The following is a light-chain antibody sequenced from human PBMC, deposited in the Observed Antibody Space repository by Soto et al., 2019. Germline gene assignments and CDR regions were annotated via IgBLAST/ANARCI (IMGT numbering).Light chain of an antibody. J-gene: IGKJ1*01. CDR3: QHRSSWPRT. CDR2: DAS. CDR1: HSVSRS. Sequence: EIVLTQSPVTLSLSLGERATLSCRASHSVSRSLAWYQQKPGQAPRLLIYDASNRATGIPPRFTGSGSGTDFTLTISSLEPEDFAVYYCQHRSSWPRTFGQGTKVEIK. V-gene: IGKV3-11*01.